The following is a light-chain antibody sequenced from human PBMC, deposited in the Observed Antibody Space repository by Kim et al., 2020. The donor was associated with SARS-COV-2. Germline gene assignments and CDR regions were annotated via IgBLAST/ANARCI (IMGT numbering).Light chain of an antibody. V-gene: IGKV3-11*01. CDR1: QSVSSY. CDR3: HQRSSRSSIT. J-gene: IGKJ5*01. CDR2: DAA. Sequence: EIVLTQSPATLSLSPGERATLSCRASQSVSSYFAWYQQKPGQAPRLLIYDAANRATGIPAKCSGSGSGTKVTLTISSREPEDVVVYYCHQRSSRSSITFGQGTRLEIK.